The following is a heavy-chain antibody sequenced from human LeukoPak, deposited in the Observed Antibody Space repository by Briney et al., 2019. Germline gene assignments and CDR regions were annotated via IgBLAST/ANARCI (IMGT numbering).Heavy chain of an antibody. D-gene: IGHD6-13*01. Sequence: SETLSLTCAVYGGSFSGYYWSWIRQPPGKGLEWIGEINHSGSTNYNPSLKSRVTISVDTSKNQFSLKLSSVTAADTAVYYCARGDGSSWLHYYYYMDVWGKGTTVTVSS. V-gene: IGHV4-34*01. CDR1: GGSFSGYY. CDR3: ARGDGSSWLHYYYYMDV. CDR2: INHSGST. J-gene: IGHJ6*03.